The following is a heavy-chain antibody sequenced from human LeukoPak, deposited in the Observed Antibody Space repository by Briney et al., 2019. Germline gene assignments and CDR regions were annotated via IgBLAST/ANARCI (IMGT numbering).Heavy chain of an antibody. CDR3: ARDNDWSFDY. CDR1: GFTFSRYS. J-gene: IGHJ4*02. V-gene: IGHV3-48*01. D-gene: IGHD3-9*01. CDR2: ISNDRSTI. Sequence: GGSLRLSCAASGFTFSRYSMNWVRQAPGNGPEWISYISNDRSTIADSVKGRFTISRDNAKNSLYLQMNSLGAEDTAVYYCARDNDWSFDYWGQGTLVTVSS.